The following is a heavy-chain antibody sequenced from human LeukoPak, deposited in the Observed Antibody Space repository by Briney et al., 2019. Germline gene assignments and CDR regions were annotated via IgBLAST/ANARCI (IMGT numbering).Heavy chain of an antibody. D-gene: IGHD3-22*01. J-gene: IGHJ4*02. CDR2: IYYSGST. CDR3: ARDPGAYYYDSSGYYIDY. V-gene: IGHV4-59*01. Sequence: PSETLSLTCTVSGGSISSYYWSWIRQPPGKGLEWIGYIYYSGSTNYNPSLKSRVTISVDTSKNQFSLKLSSVTAADTAVYYCARDPGAYYYDSSGYYIDYWGQGTLVTVSS. CDR1: GGSISSYY.